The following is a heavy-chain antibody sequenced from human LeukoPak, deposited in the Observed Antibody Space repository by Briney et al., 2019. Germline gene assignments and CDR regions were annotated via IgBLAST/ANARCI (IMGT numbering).Heavy chain of an antibody. J-gene: IGHJ4*02. V-gene: IGHV3-7*01. CDR2: IKQDGSEK. CDR3: ARDGRAWYY. CDR1: GFTFSSYW. Sequence: GGSLRLSCGASGFTFSSYWMSWVRQAPGKGLEWVANIKQDGSEKYYVDSVKGRFTISRDNAKNSLYLQMNSLRAEGTAVYYCARDGRAWYYWGQGTLVTVSS. D-gene: IGHD1-14*01.